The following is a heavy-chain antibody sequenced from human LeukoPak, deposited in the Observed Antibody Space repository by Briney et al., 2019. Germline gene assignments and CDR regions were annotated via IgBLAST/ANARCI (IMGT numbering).Heavy chain of an antibody. CDR1: GYIFSTFA. CDR3: ARVGGYGSSRSRELRY. D-gene: IGHD6-13*01. Sequence: ASVKVSCKASGYIFSTFAMNWVRQAPGQGLEWMGWINTNTGNPTYAQGFTGRFVFSLDTSVSTAYLQISSLKAEDTAVYYCARVGGYGSSRSRELRYWGQGTLVTVSS. CDR2: INTNTGNP. V-gene: IGHV7-4-1*02. J-gene: IGHJ4*02.